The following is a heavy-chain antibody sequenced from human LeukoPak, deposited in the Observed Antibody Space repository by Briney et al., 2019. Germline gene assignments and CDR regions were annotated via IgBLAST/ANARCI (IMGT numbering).Heavy chain of an antibody. CDR2: IKRDGSEK. CDR1: GFTFSNYW. J-gene: IGHJ4*02. V-gene: IGHV3-7*04. CDR3: ARVSGYNYGLAN. D-gene: IGHD5-18*01. Sequence: GGSLRLSCTASGFTFSNYWMTWVRQAPGKGLEWVANIKRDGSEKFYVDSVKGRFTISRDNAKNSLYLQMNSLRVEDTALYYCARVSGYNYGLANWGQGTLVTVSS.